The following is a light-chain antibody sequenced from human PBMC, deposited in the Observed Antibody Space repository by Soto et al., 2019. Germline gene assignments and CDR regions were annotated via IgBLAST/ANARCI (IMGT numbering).Light chain of an antibody. Sequence: DIQMTQSPSAMSASVGDGVTITCRASQGISTYLAWFQQHPGKVPKRLIYFASSLQSGVPSRFSGSGSGTQCTLTISGLQPEDFATYCCLQYSSYPWTFGQGTKV. CDR2: FAS. CDR3: LQYSSYPWT. CDR1: QGISTY. V-gene: IGKV1-17*03. J-gene: IGKJ1*01.